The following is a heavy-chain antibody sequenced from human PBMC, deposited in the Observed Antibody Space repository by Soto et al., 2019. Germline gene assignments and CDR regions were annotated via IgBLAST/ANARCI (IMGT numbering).Heavy chain of an antibody. D-gene: IGHD1-1*01. CDR2: ISSGSSTI. CDR1: GFTFSSYS. CDR3: TRVRQLGLDY. V-gene: IGHV3-48*02. Sequence: EVQLVDSGGGLVQPGGSLRLSCAASGFTFSSYSMIWVRQAPGKGLEWVSYISSGSSTIYYADSVKGRFTVSRDNAKNSLYLQMNSLRDEDTAVCYCTRVRQLGLDYWGQGTLVTVSS. J-gene: IGHJ4*02.